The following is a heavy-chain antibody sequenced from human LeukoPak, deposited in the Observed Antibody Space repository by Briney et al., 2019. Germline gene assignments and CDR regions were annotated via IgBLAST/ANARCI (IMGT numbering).Heavy chain of an antibody. V-gene: IGHV1-69*13. CDR1: GGTFNNYA. CDR3: ARVTHTELSTWFDP. Sequence: ASVKVSCKASGGTFNNYAINWVRQAPGQGLEWMGGIIPIFGSSNYAQKFQGRVTITADESTATAYMELSSLRSEDTAVYYCARVTHTELSTWFDPWGQGTLVTVSS. CDR2: IIPIFGSS. J-gene: IGHJ5*02. D-gene: IGHD5-18*01.